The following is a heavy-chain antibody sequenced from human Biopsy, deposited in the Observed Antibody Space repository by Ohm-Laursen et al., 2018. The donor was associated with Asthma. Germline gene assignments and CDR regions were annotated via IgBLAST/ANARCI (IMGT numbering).Heavy chain of an antibody. D-gene: IGHD1-7*01. V-gene: IGHV5-51*01. CDR3: ARFIDGTFFVDY. Sequence: ESLRISCKGSGDSFTNYWINWVRQMPGKGLEWMGIIFAANSETKYSPSFQGQVTISADMSISTAFLQWSSLKASDTAIYYCARFIDGTFFVDYWGQGTLVTASS. CDR2: IFAANSET. J-gene: IGHJ4*02. CDR1: GDSFTNYW.